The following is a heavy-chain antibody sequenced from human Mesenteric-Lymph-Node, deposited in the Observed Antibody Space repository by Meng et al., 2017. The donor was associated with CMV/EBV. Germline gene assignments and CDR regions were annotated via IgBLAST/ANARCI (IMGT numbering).Heavy chain of an antibody. CDR3: ARHVLLVWSGYYIPSWFDP. CDR2: VYYTGSS. CDR1: GGSINRYY. V-gene: IGHV4-59*08. J-gene: IGHJ5*02. Sequence: SETLSLTCTVSGGSINRYYWSWIRQTPGKGLEWIGYVYYTGSSNFNPSLKSRVTISVDTSKNQFSLKLSSVTAADTAVYYCARHVLLVWSGYYIPSWFDPWGQGTLVTVSS. D-gene: IGHD3-3*01.